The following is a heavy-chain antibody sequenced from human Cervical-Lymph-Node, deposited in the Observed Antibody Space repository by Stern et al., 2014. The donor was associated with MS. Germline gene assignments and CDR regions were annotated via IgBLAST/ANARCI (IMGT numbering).Heavy chain of an antibody. CDR3: ASSSGGDFWSGLNLADAFDI. CDR2: IYHRGST. D-gene: IGHD3-3*01. CDR1: GGSISSSNW. V-gene: IGHV4-4*02. Sequence: QVQLQESGPGLVKPSGTLSLTCAVSGGSISSSNWWSWVRPPPGKGLEWIGEIYHRGSTNYNPSLKSRVTISVDKSKNQFSLKLSSVTAADTAVYYCASSSGGDFWSGLNLADAFDIWGQGTMVTVSS. J-gene: IGHJ3*02.